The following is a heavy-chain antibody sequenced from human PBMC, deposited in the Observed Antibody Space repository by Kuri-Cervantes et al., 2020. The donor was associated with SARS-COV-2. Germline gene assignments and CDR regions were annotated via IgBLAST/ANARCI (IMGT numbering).Heavy chain of an antibody. CDR1: GHSISSGYY. CDR3: ARQLRLYSMDV. J-gene: IGHJ6*03. CDR2: IYHSGST. D-gene: IGHD5-12*01. Sequence: SETLSLTCAVSGHSISSGYYWGWIRQPPGKGLEWIGSIYHSGSTYYNPSLKSRVTISVDTSKNQFSLKLSSVTAADTAVYYCARQLRLYSMDVWGKGTTVTVSS. V-gene: IGHV4-38-2*01.